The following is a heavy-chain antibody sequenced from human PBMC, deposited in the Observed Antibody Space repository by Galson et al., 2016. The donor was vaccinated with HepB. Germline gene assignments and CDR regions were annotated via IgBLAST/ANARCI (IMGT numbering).Heavy chain of an antibody. CDR3: ARGTRNAFDY. CDR1: GDSVSGNGAAA. D-gene: IGHD1-14*01. Sequence: CAISGDSVSGNGAAAWNWFRQSPSRGLEWLGGTYYRSKWYYEYALSVTSRITISPDTSKNQFSLQLNSVTPEDAAVYFCARGTRNAFDYWGQGTLVTVSS. J-gene: IGHJ4*02. CDR2: TYYRSKWYY. V-gene: IGHV6-1*01.